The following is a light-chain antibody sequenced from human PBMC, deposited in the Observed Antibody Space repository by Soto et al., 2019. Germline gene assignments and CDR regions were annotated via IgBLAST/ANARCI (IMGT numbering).Light chain of an antibody. V-gene: IGLV2-14*01. CDR2: EVT. CDR3: SSYTSSTSRV. Sequence: QSALTQPASVSGSPGQSITISCTGTSRDVGGYNYVSWYRQYPGKAPKLIIYEVTHRPSGVSLRFSGSKSGNTASLTISGLQAEDDADYYCSSYTSSTSRVFGGGTKLTVL. J-gene: IGLJ3*02. CDR1: SRDVGGYNY.